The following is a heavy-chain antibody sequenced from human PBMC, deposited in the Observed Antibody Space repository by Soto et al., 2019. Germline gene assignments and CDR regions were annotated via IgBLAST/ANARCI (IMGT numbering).Heavy chain of an antibody. J-gene: IGHJ3*02. D-gene: IGHD3-22*01. CDR2: INAGNGNT. CDR1: GYTFTTYT. CDR3: AIKIPYYYDTSGFKDAFDI. Sequence: ASVKVSCKDSGYTFTTYTMHWVRQAPGQRLEWMGWINAGNGNTKYSQKFQGRVTITRDTSASTAYMELSSLRSEDTAVYYCAIKIPYYYDTSGFKDAFDIWGQGTMVTVSS. V-gene: IGHV1-3*01.